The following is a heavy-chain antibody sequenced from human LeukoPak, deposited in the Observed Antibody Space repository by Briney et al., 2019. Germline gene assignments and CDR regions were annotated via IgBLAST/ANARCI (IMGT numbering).Heavy chain of an antibody. CDR2: ISSSSTYI. V-gene: IGHV3-21*01. Sequence: GGSLRLSCAASGFTFSTYSMNWVRQAPGKGLEWVSSISSSSTYIYYADSVKGRYTISRDNAKNSLYLQMNSLRAEDTAVYYCAMEGYSGNYPAYWGQGTLVTVSS. CDR1: GFTFSTYS. D-gene: IGHD1-26*01. CDR3: AMEGYSGNYPAY. J-gene: IGHJ4*02.